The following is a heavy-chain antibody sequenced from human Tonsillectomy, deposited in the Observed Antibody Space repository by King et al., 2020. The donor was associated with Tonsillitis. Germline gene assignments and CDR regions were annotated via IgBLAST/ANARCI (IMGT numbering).Heavy chain of an antibody. CDR2: LYTSGST. CDR1: GGSISSGSYY. Sequence: QLQESGLGLVKPSQTLSLTCTVSGGSISSGSYYWSWIRQPAGKGLEWSGRLYTSGSTNYNPSLKSRVTMSGDTSKNQFSLTLSSVTAADTAVYYCARATYDFWGGYKTGAFDYWGQGTLVTVSS. D-gene: IGHD3-3*01. J-gene: IGHJ4*02. V-gene: IGHV4-61*02. CDR3: ARATYDFWGGYKTGAFDY.